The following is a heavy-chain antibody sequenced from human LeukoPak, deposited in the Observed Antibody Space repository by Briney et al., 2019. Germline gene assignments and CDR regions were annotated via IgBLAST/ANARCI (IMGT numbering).Heavy chain of an antibody. CDR2: ISSNGEST. CDR3: AKTSGSGGYYYYYMDV. V-gene: IGHV3-64*01. J-gene: IGHJ6*03. CDR1: GFIFSNYA. D-gene: IGHD1-26*01. Sequence: GGSLRLSCAASGFIFSNYAMHWVRQAPGKGLEYVSGISSNGESTYYANSVKGRFTISRDNSKNTLYLRMGSLRAEDMAVYYCAKTSGSGGYYYYYMDVWGKGTTATVSS.